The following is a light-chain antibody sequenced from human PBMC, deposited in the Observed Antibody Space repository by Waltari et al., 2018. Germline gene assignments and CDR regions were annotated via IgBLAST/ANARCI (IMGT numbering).Light chain of an antibody. Sequence: EIVMTQSPATVSVSPGERATLSCRASQSVSRKLAWYQQKPGQAPRLLFYGASTRATGIPARFSCSGSGTEYTLTISSLQSEDFAVYYCQQYDNWPLTFGGGTKVEIK. V-gene: IGKV3-15*01. CDR1: QSVSRK. CDR2: GAS. CDR3: QQYDNWPLT. J-gene: IGKJ4*01.